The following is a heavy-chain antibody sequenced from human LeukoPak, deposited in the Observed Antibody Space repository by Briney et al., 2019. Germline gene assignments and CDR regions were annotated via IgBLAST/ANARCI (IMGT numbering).Heavy chain of an antibody. CDR2: IYSDNT. D-gene: IGHD5-12*01. CDR3: AGGYSGYDPHYYYYMDV. Sequence: PGGSLRLSCTVSGFTVSSNSMSWVRQAPGKGLEWVSFIYSDNTHYSDSVKGRFTISRDNSKNTLYLQMNSLRAEDTAVYYCAGGYSGYDPHYYYYMDVWGKGTTVTVSS. CDR1: GFTVSSNS. V-gene: IGHV3-53*01. J-gene: IGHJ6*03.